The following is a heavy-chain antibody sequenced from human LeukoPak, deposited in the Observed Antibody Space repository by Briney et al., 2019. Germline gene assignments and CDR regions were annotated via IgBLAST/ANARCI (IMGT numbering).Heavy chain of an antibody. V-gene: IGHV4-59*12. D-gene: IGHD6-19*01. CDR2: IYYSGST. CDR3: ARKDSSGPYFDY. Sequence: SAPLSLTCAVAGGSISSYYWSWIRRPPGKGVEGIGYIYYSGSTNYHPSLKSRLNISVDPSKNQFSLNLSSVTAADTAVYYCARKDSSGPYFDYWGQGTLVTVSS. CDR1: GGSISSYY. J-gene: IGHJ4*02.